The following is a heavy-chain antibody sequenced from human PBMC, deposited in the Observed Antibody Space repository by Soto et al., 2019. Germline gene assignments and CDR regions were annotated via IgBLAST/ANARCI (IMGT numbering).Heavy chain of an antibody. J-gene: IGHJ5*02. D-gene: IGHD6-13*01. V-gene: IGHV1-3*01. CDR3: VRRHVSATGIDWFDP. Sequence: ASGKVSCKASAYTFTIYGIHCVRQAPGQRLEWMGWINAANGDTKYSPKFQGRVTITRDTSASTAYMELSSLRSEDTAVYYCVRRHVSATGIDWFDPWGQGTLVTVSS. CDR1: AYTFTIYG. CDR2: INAANGDT.